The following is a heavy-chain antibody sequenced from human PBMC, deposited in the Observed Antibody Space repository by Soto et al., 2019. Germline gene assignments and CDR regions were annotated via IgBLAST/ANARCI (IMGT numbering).Heavy chain of an antibody. J-gene: IGHJ4*02. V-gene: IGHV4-4*02. CDR2: IHHSGCT. Sequence: QMQLQESGPGLVKPSENLSLTCAVSSASIITEQRWTWVRQPPGKGLEWIGEIHHSGCTNNNPSLRSRVTMSVAKSKNQSSLNLISVPAADTALYYCARSFGWYAIDHWGQGTLVSVSS. D-gene: IGHD6-19*01. CDR1: SASIITEQR. CDR3: ARSFGWYAIDH.